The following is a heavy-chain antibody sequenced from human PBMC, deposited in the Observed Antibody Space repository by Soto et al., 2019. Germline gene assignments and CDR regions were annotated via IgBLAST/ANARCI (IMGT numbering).Heavy chain of an antibody. J-gene: IGHJ4*02. CDR1: GGSFSGYY. D-gene: IGHD3-9*01. V-gene: IGHV4-34*01. CDR3: ARGRRTRTYYDILTGYFVY. CDR2: INHSGST. Sequence: PSETLSLTCAVYGGSFSGYYWSWIRQPPGKGLEWIGEINHSGSTNYNPSLKSRVTISVDTSKNQFSLKLSSVTAADTAVYYCARGRRTRTYYDILTGYFVYWGQGTLVTVSS.